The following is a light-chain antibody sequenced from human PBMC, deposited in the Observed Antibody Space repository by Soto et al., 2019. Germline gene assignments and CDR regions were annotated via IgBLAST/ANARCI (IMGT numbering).Light chain of an antibody. CDR1: RSISNF. CDR2: AAS. CDR3: QQSYITPRT. J-gene: IGKJ1*01. V-gene: IGKV1-39*01. Sequence: DIQMTQSPASLSPSIGDSVTITCRASRSISNFLHWYQQIPGKAPKLLISAASSLQSGVPSRFSGSGSGTDFTLTISSLHPEDVATYYGQQSYITPRTFGQGTKVEV.